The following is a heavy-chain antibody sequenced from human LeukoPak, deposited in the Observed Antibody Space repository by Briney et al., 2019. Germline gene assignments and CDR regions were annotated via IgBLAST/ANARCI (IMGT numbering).Heavy chain of an antibody. Sequence: SETLSLTCTVSGGSISSYYWSWIRQPPGKGLEWIGYIYYSGSTNYNPSLKSRDTISVDTSKNQFSLKLSSVTAADTAVYYCARITLGIFGSLGAFDIWGQGTMVTVSS. J-gene: IGHJ3*02. D-gene: IGHD3-3*01. V-gene: IGHV4-59*01. CDR1: GGSISSYY. CDR2: IYYSGST. CDR3: ARITLGIFGSLGAFDI.